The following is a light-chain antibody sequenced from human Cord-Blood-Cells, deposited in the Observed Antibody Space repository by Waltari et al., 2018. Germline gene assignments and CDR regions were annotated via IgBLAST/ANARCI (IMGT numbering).Light chain of an antibody. V-gene: IGLV2-8*01. J-gene: IGLJ2*01. CDR3: SSYAGSNNFVV. Sequence: QSALTQPPSASGSPGQSVTISCTGTSSDVGGYNYVPWYQQPPGNAPKLMIYEVSKRPSGAPDRFSGSKSGNTASLAVSGLQAEDEADYYCSSYAGSNNFVVFGGGPKLTVL. CDR1: SSDVGGYNY. CDR2: EVS.